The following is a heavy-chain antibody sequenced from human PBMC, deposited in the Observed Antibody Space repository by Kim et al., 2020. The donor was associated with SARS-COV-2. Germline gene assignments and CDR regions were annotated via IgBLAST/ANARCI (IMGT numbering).Heavy chain of an antibody. CDR1: GGSISSSNL. CDR2: IYHSGST. Sequence: SETLSLTCAVSGGSISSSNLWSWVRQPPGKGLEWIGEIYHSGSTNYNPSLKSRVTISVDKSKNQFSLKLSSVTAADTAVYYCASLRVLTGYPSLYYYYGMDVWGQGTTVTVSS. V-gene: IGHV4-4*02. D-gene: IGHD3-9*01. CDR3: ASLRVLTGYPSLYYYYGMDV. J-gene: IGHJ6*02.